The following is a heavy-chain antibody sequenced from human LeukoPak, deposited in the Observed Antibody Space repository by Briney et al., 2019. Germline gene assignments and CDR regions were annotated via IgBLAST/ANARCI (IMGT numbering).Heavy chain of an antibody. D-gene: IGHD6-6*01. CDR2: IYYTGST. CDR3: ARHRAYSSSSPFDY. J-gene: IGHJ4*02. Sequence: SKTLSVTRSVSGGFLHSLYWSWIRQPPGKGLEWIGYIYYTGSTNYNPSLKSRVPMFVDMSKNQCSLRLSSVTAADTAVYYCARHRAYSSSSPFDYWGQGALVADPS. V-gene: IGHV4-59*08. CDR1: GGFLHSLY.